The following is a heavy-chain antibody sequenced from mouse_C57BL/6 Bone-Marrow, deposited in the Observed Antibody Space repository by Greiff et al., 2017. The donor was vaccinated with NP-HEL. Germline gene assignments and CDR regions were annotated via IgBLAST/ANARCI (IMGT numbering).Heavy chain of an antibody. CDR2: INYDGSST. D-gene: IGHD2-12*01. CDR3: AIECGLRRRTYAMDY. CDR1: GFTFSDYY. V-gene: IGHV5-16*01. J-gene: IGHJ4*01. Sequence: EVMLVESEGGLVQPGSSLKLSCTASGFTFSDYYMAWVRQVPEKGLEWVANINYDGSSTYYLDSLKSRFIISRDNAKNILYLQMSSLKSEDTATEYCAIECGLRRRTYAMDYWGQGTSVTVSS.